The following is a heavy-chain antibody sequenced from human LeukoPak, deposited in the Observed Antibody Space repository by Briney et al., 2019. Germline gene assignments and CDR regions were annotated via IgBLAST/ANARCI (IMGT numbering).Heavy chain of an antibody. CDR1: GGSIYTGDYY. V-gene: IGHV4-39*07. D-gene: IGHD5/OR15-5a*01. Sequence: PSETLSLTCTVSGGSIYTGDYYWAWIRQPPGEALEWIGSLFYSGNMYYSPSLKSRVTMSVDTSKNQFSLNLSSLTAADTAVYYCARENIVSTRDFDLWGRGAQVTVSS. CDR2: LFYSGNM. J-gene: IGHJ4*02. CDR3: ARENIVSTRDFDL.